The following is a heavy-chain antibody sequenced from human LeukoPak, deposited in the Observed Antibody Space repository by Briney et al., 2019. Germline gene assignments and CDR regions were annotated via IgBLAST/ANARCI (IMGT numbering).Heavy chain of an antibody. D-gene: IGHD3-10*01. CDR2: IRGKAYGGTT. CDR1: GFTVSSNY. Sequence: GGSLRLSCAASGFTVSSNYMSWVRQAPGKGLEWVGFIRGKAYGGTTEYAASVKGRFTISRDDSKSIAYLQMDSLKTEDTAVYYCTSSFGELSFFDYWGQGTLVTVSS. V-gene: IGHV3-49*04. J-gene: IGHJ4*02. CDR3: TSSFGELSFFDY.